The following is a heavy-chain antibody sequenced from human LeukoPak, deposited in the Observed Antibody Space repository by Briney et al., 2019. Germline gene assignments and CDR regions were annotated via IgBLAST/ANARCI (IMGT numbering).Heavy chain of an antibody. CDR2: IYHSGST. J-gene: IGHJ3*02. D-gene: IGHD1-14*01. Sequence: PSQTLSLTCAVSGGSISSGGYSWSWIRQPPGKGLEWIGYIYHSGSTYYNPSLKSRVTISVDRSKNQFSLKLSPVTAADTAVYYCARVFGNPSHDAFDIWGQGTMVTVSS. CDR1: GGSISSGGYS. V-gene: IGHV4-30-2*01. CDR3: ARVFGNPSHDAFDI.